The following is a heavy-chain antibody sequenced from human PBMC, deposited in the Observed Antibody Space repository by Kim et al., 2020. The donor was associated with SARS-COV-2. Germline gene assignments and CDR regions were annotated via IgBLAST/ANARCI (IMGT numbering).Heavy chain of an antibody. CDR2: IYPGDSDT. Sequence: GESLKISCKGSGYSFTSYWIGWVRQMPGKGLEWMGIIYPGDSDTRYSPSFQGQVTISADKSISTAYLQWSSLKASDTAMYYCARHRSSFLEYDSSGYHDAFDIWGQGTMVTVSS. J-gene: IGHJ3*02. D-gene: IGHD3-22*01. CDR3: ARHRSSFLEYDSSGYHDAFDI. CDR1: GYSFTSYW. V-gene: IGHV5-51*01.